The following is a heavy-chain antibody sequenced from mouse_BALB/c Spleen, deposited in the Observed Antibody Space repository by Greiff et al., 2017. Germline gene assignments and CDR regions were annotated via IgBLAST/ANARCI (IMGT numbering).Heavy chain of an antibody. J-gene: IGHJ3*01. D-gene: IGHD2-4*01. CDR3: ARSPYDYDDAQFAY. Sequence: EVHLVESGPGLVKPSQSLSLTCTVTGYSITSDYAWNWIRQFPGNKLEWMGYISYSGSTSYNPSLKSRISITRDTSKNQFFLQLNSVTTEDTATYYCARSPYDYDDAQFAYWGQGTLVTVSA. V-gene: IGHV3-2*02. CDR1: GYSITSDYA. CDR2: ISYSGST.